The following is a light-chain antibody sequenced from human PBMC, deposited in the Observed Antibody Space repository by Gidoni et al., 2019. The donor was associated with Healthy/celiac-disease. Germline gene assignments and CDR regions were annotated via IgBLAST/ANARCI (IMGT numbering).Light chain of an antibody. CDR3: SSYTSSSTVV. Sequence: QSALTQPASVSGSPGQSITISCTGTSSDVGGYNYVSWYQQHPGKAPKLMIYDVSNRPSGVSNRFSGSKSGNTASLTISGNQAEDEADYYCSSYTSSSTVVFGGGTKLTVL. CDR1: SSDVGGYNY. V-gene: IGLV2-14*03. J-gene: IGLJ2*01. CDR2: DVS.